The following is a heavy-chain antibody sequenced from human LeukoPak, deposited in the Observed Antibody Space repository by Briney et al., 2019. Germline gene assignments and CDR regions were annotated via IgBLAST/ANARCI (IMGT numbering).Heavy chain of an antibody. CDR2: INHSGSA. D-gene: IGHD2-2*01. CDR1: GGSFSGYY. Sequence: SETLSLTCAVYGGSFSGYYWSWIRQPPGKGLEWIGEINHSGSANYNPSLKSRVTISVDTSKNQFSLKLSSVTAADTAVYYCARGKDCSSTSCYGGYYFDYWGQGTLVTVSS. J-gene: IGHJ4*02. V-gene: IGHV4-34*01. CDR3: ARGKDCSSTSCYGGYYFDY.